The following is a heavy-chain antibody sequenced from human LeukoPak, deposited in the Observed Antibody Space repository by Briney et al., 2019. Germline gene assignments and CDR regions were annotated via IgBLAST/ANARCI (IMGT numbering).Heavy chain of an antibody. CDR2: INPNSGGT. D-gene: IGHD1-26*01. Sequence: ASVKVSCKASGYTFTDYFMNWVRQAPGQGLEWMGWINPNSGGTNYAQKFQGRVTMTRDTSISTAYMELNRLRSDDTAVYYCATFAGEHQAPFDYWGQGTLVTVSS. CDR3: ATFAGEHQAPFDY. J-gene: IGHJ4*02. CDR1: GYTFTDYF. V-gene: IGHV1-2*02.